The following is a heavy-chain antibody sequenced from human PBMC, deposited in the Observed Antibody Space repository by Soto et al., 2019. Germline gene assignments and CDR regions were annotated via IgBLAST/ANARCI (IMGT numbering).Heavy chain of an antibody. CDR2: IYYSGST. V-gene: IGHV4-59*08. J-gene: IGHJ4*02. CDR3: ARHAKLSSRQYYFDY. CDR1: GGSISSYY. D-gene: IGHD6-13*01. Sequence: SATLSLTCTVSGGSISSYYWSWIRQPPGKGLEWIGYIYYSGSTNYNPSLKSRVTISVDTSKNQFSLNLNSVTAADTAVYYCARHAKLSSRQYYFDYWGQGTLVTVSS.